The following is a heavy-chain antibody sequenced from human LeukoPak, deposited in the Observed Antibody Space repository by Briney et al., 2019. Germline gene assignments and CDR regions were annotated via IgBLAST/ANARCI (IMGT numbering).Heavy chain of an antibody. CDR1: GFTFSSYG. CDR3: ARASDGTEDY. D-gene: IGHD5-18*01. J-gene: IGHJ4*02. V-gene: IGHV3-30*03. CDR2: ISYDGSSK. Sequence: GRSLRLSCAASGFTFSSYGMHWVRQAPGKGLEWVAVISYDGSSKSYADSVKGRFTISRDNSKNTLYLQMNSLRAEDTAVYYCARASDGTEDYWGQGTLVTVSS.